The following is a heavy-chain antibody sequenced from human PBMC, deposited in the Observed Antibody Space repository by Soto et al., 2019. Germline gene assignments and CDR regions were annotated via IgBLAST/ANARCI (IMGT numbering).Heavy chain of an antibody. Sequence: GGSLRLSCAASGFTFSSYAMHWVRQAPGKGLEWVAVISYDGSNKYYADSVKGRFTISRDNSKNTLYLQMNSLRAEDTAVYYCARAPIGDWFDPWGQGTLVTVSS. V-gene: IGHV3-30-3*01. CDR2: ISYDGSNK. J-gene: IGHJ5*02. CDR1: GFTFSSYA. CDR3: ARAPIGDWFDP.